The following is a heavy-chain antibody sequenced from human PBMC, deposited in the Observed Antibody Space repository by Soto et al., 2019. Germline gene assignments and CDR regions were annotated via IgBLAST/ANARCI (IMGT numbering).Heavy chain of an antibody. J-gene: IGHJ6*02. V-gene: IGHV4-59*01. CDR1: GGSISGYY. D-gene: IGHD2-21*02. CDR2: MYNTGST. CDR3: ARDLWGYCGTDCYPLDV. Sequence: SETLSLTCTVSGGSISGYYWSWIRQPPGNGLELIGYMYNTGSTVYNPSFKSRVTISVDTSKNQFSLKLNSVTAADTAVYYCARDLWGYCGTDCYPLDVWGQGTTVTVSS.